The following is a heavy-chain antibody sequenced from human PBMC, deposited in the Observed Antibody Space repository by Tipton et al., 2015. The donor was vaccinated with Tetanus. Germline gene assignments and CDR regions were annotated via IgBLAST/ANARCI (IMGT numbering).Heavy chain of an antibody. V-gene: IGHV4-34*01. CDR1: GGSLSRYY. J-gene: IGHJ4*02. CDR2: GDDSGST. D-gene: IGHD2-21*01. CDR3: ARDSYCSSRWSFADY. Sequence: TLSLTCAVYGGSLSRYYWTWIRQPPGKGLEWIGEGDDSGSTNYSPSLKSRVTVSLDTSKNQFSLELTSVTAADTAVYYCARDSYCSSRWSFADYWGQGTLVTVSS.